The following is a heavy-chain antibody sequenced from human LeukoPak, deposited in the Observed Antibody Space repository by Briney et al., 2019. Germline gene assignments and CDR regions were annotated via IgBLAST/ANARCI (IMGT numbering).Heavy chain of an antibody. V-gene: IGHV3-23*01. J-gene: IGHJ5*02. CDR2: ISGSGGDT. D-gene: IGHD2-8*01. CDR1: GFPFSTYA. Sequence: GGSLRLSCAASGFPFSTYAMSWVRQAPGKGLEWVSVISGSGGDTYYADSVKGRFTISGDNSKNTLYLQMNSLRAEDTAVYYCARGTYWFDPWGQGTLVTVSS. CDR3: ARGTYWFDP.